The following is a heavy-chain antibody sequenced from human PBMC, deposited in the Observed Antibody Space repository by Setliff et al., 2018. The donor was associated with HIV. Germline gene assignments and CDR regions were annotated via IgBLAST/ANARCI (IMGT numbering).Heavy chain of an antibody. V-gene: IGHV4-34*01. CDR2: IHSSGNT. D-gene: IGHD3-3*01. CDR3: ARVREGFLPYDAFEI. J-gene: IGHJ3*02. Sequence: SETLSLTCSVSGASISSYYWSWIRQPPGKGLEWLGEIHSSGNTNYSPSLKGRVTISVDTPKNQYSLNLKSVTAADTAVYYCARVREGFLPYDAFEIWGQGTMVTVSS. CDR1: GASISSYY.